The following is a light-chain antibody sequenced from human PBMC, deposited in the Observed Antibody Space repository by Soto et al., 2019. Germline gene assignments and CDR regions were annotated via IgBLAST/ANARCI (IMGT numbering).Light chain of an antibody. J-gene: IGLJ2*01. V-gene: IGLV2-8*01. CDR1: SGDVGGYTY. Sequence: QSVLTQPPSASESPGQSVTISCTGVSGDVGGYTYVSWYQHYPGKAPKLLIYEVSKRPQGVPDRFTGSKSGNTAFLAVSGLQPEDEADYYCCSSGGSNGFVVFGGGTKLTVL. CDR2: EVS. CDR3: CSSGGSNGFVV.